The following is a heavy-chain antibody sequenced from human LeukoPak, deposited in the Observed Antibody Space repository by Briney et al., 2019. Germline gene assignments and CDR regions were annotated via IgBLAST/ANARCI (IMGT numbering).Heavy chain of an antibody. V-gene: IGHV3-48*01. CDR1: GFTFSSYS. D-gene: IGHD3-3*01. Sequence: PGGSLRLSCAASGFTFSSYSMNWVRQAPGKGLEWVSYISSSSSTIYYADSVRGRFTISRDNAKNSLYLQTNSLRAEDTAVYYCARDNDFDYWGQGTLVTVSS. J-gene: IGHJ4*02. CDR3: ARDNDFDY. CDR2: ISSSSSTI.